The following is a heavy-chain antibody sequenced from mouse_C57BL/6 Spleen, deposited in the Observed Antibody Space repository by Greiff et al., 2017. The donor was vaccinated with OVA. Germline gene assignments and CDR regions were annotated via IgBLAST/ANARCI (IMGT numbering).Heavy chain of an antibody. Sequence: QVQLKESGAELVRPGASVTLSCKASGYTFTDYEMHWVKQTPVHGLEWIGAIDPETGGTAYNQKFKGKAILTADKSSSTAYMELRSLTSEDSAVYYCTRSGYYDYDEGLFAYWGQGTLVTVSA. J-gene: IGHJ3*01. CDR1: GYTFTDYE. CDR3: TRSGYYDYDEGLFAY. CDR2: IDPETGGT. D-gene: IGHD2-4*01. V-gene: IGHV1-15*01.